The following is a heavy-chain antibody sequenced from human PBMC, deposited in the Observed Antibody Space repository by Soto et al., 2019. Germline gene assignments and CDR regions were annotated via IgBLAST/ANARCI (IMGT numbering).Heavy chain of an antibody. CDR2: IYYCGST. V-gene: IGHV4-61*01. J-gene: IGHJ6*02. CDR1: GGSVSSGSYY. Sequence: QVQLQESGPGLVKPSETLSLTCTVSGGSVSSGSYYWIWIRQQPGKGMEWIWYIYYCGSTNNNPSLKSRVTITVDTYKNQFSLRLSSVTAADTAVYYCARDQDYYYYYYGMDVWGQGTTVTVSS. CDR3: ARDQDYYYYYYGMDV.